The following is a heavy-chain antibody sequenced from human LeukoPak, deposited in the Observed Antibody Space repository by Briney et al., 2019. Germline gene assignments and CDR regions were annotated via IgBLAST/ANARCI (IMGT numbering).Heavy chain of an antibody. CDR2: INHSGST. CDR3: ARGYSSGWNGRVAFDP. D-gene: IGHD6-19*01. CDR1: GGSFSGYY. V-gene: IGHV4-34*01. Sequence: SETLSLTCAVYGGSFSGYYWSWIRQPPGKGLEWIGEINHSGSTNYNPSLKSRVTISVDTSKNQFSLNLNSVTAADTAVYYCARGYSSGWNGRVAFDPWGQGTLVTVSS. J-gene: IGHJ5*02.